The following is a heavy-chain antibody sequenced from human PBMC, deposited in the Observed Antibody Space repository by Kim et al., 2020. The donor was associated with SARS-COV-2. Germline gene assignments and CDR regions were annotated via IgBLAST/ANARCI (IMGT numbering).Heavy chain of an antibody. J-gene: IGHJ4*02. CDR3: ARAQYTPSFDY. CDR2: ISSSGSTI. V-gene: IGHV3-11*01. CDR1: GFTFSDYY. Sequence: GGSLRLSCAASGFTFSDYYMSWIRQAPGKGLEWVSYISSSGSTIYYADSVKGRFTISRDNSKNSLYLQMNSLRAEDTAVYYCARAQYTPSFDYWGQGTLVTVSS. D-gene: IGHD5-18*01.